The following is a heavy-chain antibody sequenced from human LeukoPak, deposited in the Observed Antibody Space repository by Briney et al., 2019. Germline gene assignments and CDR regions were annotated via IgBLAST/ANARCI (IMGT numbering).Heavy chain of an antibody. D-gene: IGHD3-3*01. J-gene: IGHJ5*02. CDR1: GYTFTSYG. V-gene: IGHV1-18*01. CDR3: AREAITIFGVVRTQTTTSPHRFDP. Sequence: GASVKVSCKASGYTFTSYGISWVRQAPGQGLEWMGWISAYNGNTNYAQKLQGRVTMTTDTSTSTAYMELRSLRSDDTAVYYCAREAITIFGVVRTQTTTSPHRFDPWGQGTLVTVSS. CDR2: ISAYNGNT.